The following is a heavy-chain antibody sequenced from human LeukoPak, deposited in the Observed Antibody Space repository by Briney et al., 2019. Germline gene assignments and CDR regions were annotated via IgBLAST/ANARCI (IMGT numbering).Heavy chain of an antibody. J-gene: IGHJ4*02. CDR3: ARSSRGSSGGGFDY. V-gene: IGHV4-31*03. Sequence: SQTLSLTCTVSGGSISSGGYSWSWIRQHPGKGLEWIGYIYYSGSTYYNPSLKSRVTISVDTSKNQFSLKLSSVTAADTAVYYCARSSRGSSGGGFDYWGQGTLVTVSS. D-gene: IGHD1-26*01. CDR1: GGSISSGGYS. CDR2: IYYSGST.